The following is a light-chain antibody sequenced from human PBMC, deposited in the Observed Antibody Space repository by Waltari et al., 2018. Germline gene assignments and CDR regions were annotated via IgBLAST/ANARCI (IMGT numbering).Light chain of an antibody. CDR3: MQGSYWPWT. J-gene: IGKJ1*01. V-gene: IGKV2-30*02. CDR2: KLS. Sequence: DVVMTQSPLSLPVTLGQPASLPRRPSQSLVHSDGNTYLNWFQPRPGQSPRRLIHKLSNRDSGVPDRFSGSGSGTEFTLKISRVEAEDVGVYYCMQGSYWPWTFGQGTKVEIK. CDR1: QSLVHSDGNTY.